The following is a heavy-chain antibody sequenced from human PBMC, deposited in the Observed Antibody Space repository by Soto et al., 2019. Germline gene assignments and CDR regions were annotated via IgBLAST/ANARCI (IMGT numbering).Heavy chain of an antibody. CDR1: GGTFSSYA. J-gene: IGHJ5*02. CDR2: TIPIFGTA. V-gene: IGHV1-69*01. D-gene: IGHD6-13*01. Sequence: QVQLVQSGAEVKKPGSSVKVSCKASGGTFSSYAISWVRQAPGQGLEWMGGTIPIFGTANYAQKFQGRVTITADESTRTDSVVLICVRCENTAADYWAKLGSPSESRSWGNGFLTWVQGTLVTVSS. CDR3: AKLGSPSESRSWGNGFLT.